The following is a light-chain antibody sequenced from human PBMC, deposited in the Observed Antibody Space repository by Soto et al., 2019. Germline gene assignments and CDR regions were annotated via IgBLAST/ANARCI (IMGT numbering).Light chain of an antibody. CDR1: SGHSSYA. CDR3: QTWGSVIQV. CDR2: VDSDGSH. Sequence: QPVLTQSPSASASLGASVKLTCTLSSGHSSYAIAWHQQRPEKGPRYLMKVDSDGSHNKGDGIPDRFSGSSSGTERYLTIFSLQSEDEADYYCQTWGSVIQVFGGGTKVTVL. J-gene: IGLJ2*01. V-gene: IGLV4-69*01.